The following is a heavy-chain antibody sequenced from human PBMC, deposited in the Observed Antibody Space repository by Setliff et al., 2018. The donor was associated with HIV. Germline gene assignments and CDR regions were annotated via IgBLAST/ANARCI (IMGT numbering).Heavy chain of an antibody. CDR2: INAYTGDT. CDR3: ARNTPGIVPRRVGFDP. V-gene: IGHV1-2*02. CDR1: GYTFIDNY. Sequence: ASVKVSCKTSGYTFIDNYIHWVRQAPGQGLEWMAWINAYTGDTNYAQKFQGSVTVTRDTSISTAYMELTWLKPDDTAVYYCARNTPGIVPRRVGFDPWGQGTLVTVSS. J-gene: IGHJ5*02. D-gene: IGHD1-26*01.